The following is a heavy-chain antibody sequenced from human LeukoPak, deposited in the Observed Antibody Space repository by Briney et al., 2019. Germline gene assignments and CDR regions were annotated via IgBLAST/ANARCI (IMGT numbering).Heavy chain of an antibody. CDR2: INPNSGDT. Sequence: ASVKVSCKASGYSFTGYYMHWERQAPGQGLEWMGWINPNSGDTGYAQQFQGRVTMTRDMSITTIYMELTRLRSDDTAFYYCARWDGYSSSPDYWGQGSLVTVSS. CDR3: ARWDGYSSSPDY. V-gene: IGHV1-2*02. CDR1: GYSFTGYY. J-gene: IGHJ4*02. D-gene: IGHD6-13*01.